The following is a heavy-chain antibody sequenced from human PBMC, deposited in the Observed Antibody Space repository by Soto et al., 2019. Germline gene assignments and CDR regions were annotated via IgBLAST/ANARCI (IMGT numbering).Heavy chain of an antibody. CDR1: GFTFSSYA. Sequence: EVQLLESGGGLVQPGGSLRLSCAASGFTFSSYAMSWVRQAPGKGLEWVSAISGSGGSTYYADSVKGRFTISRDNSKNTPYLQMNSLRAEDTAVYYCASQCPRTYYYGSGSFDYWGQGTLVTVSS. D-gene: IGHD3-10*01. CDR2: ISGSGGST. CDR3: ASQCPRTYYYGSGSFDY. V-gene: IGHV3-23*01. J-gene: IGHJ4*02.